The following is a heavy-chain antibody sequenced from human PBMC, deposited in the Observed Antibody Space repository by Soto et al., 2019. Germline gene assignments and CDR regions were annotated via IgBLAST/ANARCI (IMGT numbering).Heavy chain of an antibody. CDR3: ARGRRITIFGVVHHAFDI. V-gene: IGHV4-31*03. CDR2: IYYSGST. J-gene: IGHJ3*02. CDR1: GGSISSGGYY. D-gene: IGHD3-3*01. Sequence: QVQLQESGPGLVKPSQTLSLTCTVSGGSISSGGYYWSWIRQHPGKGLEWIGYIYYSGSTYYNPSLKSRVTISVDTSKNQFSLKLSSVTAADTAVYYCARGRRITIFGVVHHAFDIWGQGTMVTVSS.